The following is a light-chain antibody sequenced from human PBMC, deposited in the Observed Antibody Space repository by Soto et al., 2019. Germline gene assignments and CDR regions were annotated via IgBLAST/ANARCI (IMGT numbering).Light chain of an antibody. V-gene: IGKV3-11*01. CDR1: QSVSSY. J-gene: IGKJ1*01. CDR2: DAS. Sequence: EIVLTQSPATLSLSPGERATLSCRASQSVSSYLAWYQQKPGQAPRLLIYDASNRATGIPARFSGSGSGTDFTLTISSLESEDFAVYSCQQSGKSPWTFGQGTKVEIK. CDR3: QQSGKSPWT.